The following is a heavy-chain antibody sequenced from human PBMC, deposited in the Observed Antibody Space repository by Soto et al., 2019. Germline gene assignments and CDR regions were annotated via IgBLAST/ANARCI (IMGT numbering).Heavy chain of an antibody. J-gene: IGHJ4*02. D-gene: IGHD5-18*01. Sequence: EVQLVESGGGLVQPGGSLSLSCAASGFTLSSYWMHWVRQAPGKGLVWVSRINSDGSSTSYADSVKGRFTISRDNAKNTLYLQMNSLRAEDTAVYYCARTEWIQLWLMLFGGQGTLVTVSS. V-gene: IGHV3-74*01. CDR1: GFTLSSYW. CDR3: ARTEWIQLWLMLF. CDR2: INSDGSST.